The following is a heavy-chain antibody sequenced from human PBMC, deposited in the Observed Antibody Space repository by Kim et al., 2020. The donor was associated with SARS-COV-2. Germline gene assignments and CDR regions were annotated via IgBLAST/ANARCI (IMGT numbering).Heavy chain of an antibody. CDR1: GFTFSSYE. J-gene: IGHJ6*03. CDR3: ARAPVAGYYYYMDV. V-gene: IGHV3-48*03. Sequence: GGSLRLSCAASGFTFSSYEMNWVRQAPGKGLEWVSYISSSGSTIYYADSVKGRFTISRDNAKNSLYLQMNSLRAEDTAVYYCARAPVAGYYYYMDVWGKGTTVTVSS. D-gene: IGHD6-19*01. CDR2: ISSSGSTI.